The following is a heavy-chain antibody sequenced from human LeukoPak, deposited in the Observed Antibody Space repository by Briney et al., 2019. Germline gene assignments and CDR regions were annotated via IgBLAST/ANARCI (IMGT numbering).Heavy chain of an antibody. CDR1: GGSISSYY. D-gene: IGHD6-6*01. V-gene: IGHV4-59*01. CDR3: ARAAPGPYGMDV. J-gene: IGHJ6*02. CDR2: IYYSGST. Sequence: SETLSLTCTVSGGSISSYYWSWIRQPPGTGLEWIGYIYYSGSTNYNPSLKSRVTISVDTSKNQFSLKLSSVTAADTAVYYCARAAPGPYGMDVWGQRTTVTASS.